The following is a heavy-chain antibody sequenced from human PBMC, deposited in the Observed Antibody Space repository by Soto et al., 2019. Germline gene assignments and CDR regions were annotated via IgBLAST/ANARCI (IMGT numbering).Heavy chain of an antibody. Sequence: GGSLRLSCAASGFTFSDYYMTWIRQAPGRGLEWVSYISSSSTYTNYADSVKGRFTISRDNARNSLYLQMNSLRAEDTAVYYCARDLYYYDSSGYPLWGQGTLVTVS. CDR1: GFTFSDYY. CDR3: ARDLYYYDSSGYPL. J-gene: IGHJ4*02. V-gene: IGHV3-11*06. CDR2: ISSSSTYT. D-gene: IGHD3-22*01.